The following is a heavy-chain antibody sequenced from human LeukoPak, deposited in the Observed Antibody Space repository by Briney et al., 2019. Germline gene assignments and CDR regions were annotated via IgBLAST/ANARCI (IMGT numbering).Heavy chain of an antibody. V-gene: IGHV3-74*01. CDR1: GFTFSNYW. Sequence: GGSLRLSCATSGFTFSNYWMHWVRQAPGKGLVWVSHNDGTSTSYADSVKGRFTISRDNAKNTLYLQMNSLRAEDTAVYYCAELGITMIGGVWGKGTTVTISS. CDR2: NDGTST. D-gene: IGHD3-10*02. CDR3: AELGITMIGGV. J-gene: IGHJ6*04.